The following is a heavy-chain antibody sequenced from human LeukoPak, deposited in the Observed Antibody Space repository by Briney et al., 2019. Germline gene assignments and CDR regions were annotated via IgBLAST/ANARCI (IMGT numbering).Heavy chain of an antibody. Sequence: ASVKVSCKASGGTFSSYAISWVRQAPGQGLEWMGGIIPIFGTANYAQKLQGRVTITADESTSTAYMELSSLRSEDTAVYYCAKILEWSRPRQDYYYMDVWGKGTTVTVSS. J-gene: IGHJ6*03. CDR3: AKILEWSRPRQDYYYMDV. CDR1: GGTFSSYA. D-gene: IGHD3-3*01. V-gene: IGHV1-69*13. CDR2: IIPIFGTA.